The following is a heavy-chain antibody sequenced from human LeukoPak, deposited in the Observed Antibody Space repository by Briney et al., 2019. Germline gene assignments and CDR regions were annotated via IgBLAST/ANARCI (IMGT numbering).Heavy chain of an antibody. CDR3: ATEAFGSAGSYYLRKRDWFDP. J-gene: IGHJ5*02. Sequence: ASVKVSCKVSGYTLTELSMHWVRQAPGKGLEWMGGFDPEDGETIYAQKFQGRVTMTEGTSTDTAYMELSSLRSEATAVYYCATEAFGSAGSYYLRKRDWFDPWGQGTLVTVSS. CDR2: FDPEDGET. CDR1: GYTLTELS. D-gene: IGHD1-26*01. V-gene: IGHV1-24*01.